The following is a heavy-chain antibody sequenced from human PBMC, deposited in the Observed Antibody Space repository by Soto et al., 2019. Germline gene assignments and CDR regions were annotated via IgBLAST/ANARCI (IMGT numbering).Heavy chain of an antibody. D-gene: IGHD5-12*01. Sequence: GGSLRLSCAASGFTFDDYGMSWVRQAPGKGLEWVSGINWNGGSTGYADSVKGRFTISRDNAKNSLYLQMNSLRAEDTALYHCACYHGLVVATMGMDVWGKGTTVTVSS. V-gene: IGHV3-20*01. J-gene: IGHJ6*04. CDR3: ACYHGLVVATMGMDV. CDR1: GFTFDDYG. CDR2: INWNGGST.